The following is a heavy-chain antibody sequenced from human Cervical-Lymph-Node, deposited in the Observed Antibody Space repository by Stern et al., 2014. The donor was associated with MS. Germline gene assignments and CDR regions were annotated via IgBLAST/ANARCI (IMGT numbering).Heavy chain of an antibody. CDR3: ARGLLGSENAFDI. V-gene: IGHV1-18*01. CDR1: GYTFTRYG. CDR2: IGAYSGNA. D-gene: IGHD2-15*01. J-gene: IGHJ3*02. Sequence: VQLVQSGAEVKKPGASVKVSCKASGYTFTRYGISWVRQAPGQGLEWMGWIGAYSGNANYAQKRQGRVPMTTDTSTSTAYMELRSLRSDDTAVYYCARGLLGSENAFDIWGQGTMVTVSS.